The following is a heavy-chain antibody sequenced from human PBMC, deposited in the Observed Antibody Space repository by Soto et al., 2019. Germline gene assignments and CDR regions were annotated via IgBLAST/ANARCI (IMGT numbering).Heavy chain of an antibody. Sequence: ASVKVSCKASGYTFTGYYMHWVRQAPGQGLEWMGWINPNSGGTNYAQKFQGWVTMTRDTSISTAYMELSRLRSDDTAVYYCARDKIAGITGTTGPLYYYGMDVWGQGTTVTVSS. CDR3: ARDKIAGITGTTGPLYYYGMDV. D-gene: IGHD1-7*01. J-gene: IGHJ6*02. CDR2: INPNSGGT. V-gene: IGHV1-2*04. CDR1: GYTFTGYY.